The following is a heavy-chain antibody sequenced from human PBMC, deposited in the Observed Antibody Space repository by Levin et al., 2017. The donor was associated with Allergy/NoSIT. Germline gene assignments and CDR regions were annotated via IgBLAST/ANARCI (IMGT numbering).Heavy chain of an antibody. J-gene: IGHJ6*02. CDR3: AGRNGFYYYGMDV. V-gene: IGHV1-18*01. Sequence: ASVKVSCKASGYTFSAYRVTWVRQAPGQGLEWMGWISPKSGNTYYAQKFQGRVTLTTDTSTSTTYMELRSLRSDDTAVYYCAGRNGFYYYGMDVWGQGTTVTVSS. CDR2: ISPKSGNT. D-gene: IGHD2-2*03. CDR1: GYTFSAYR.